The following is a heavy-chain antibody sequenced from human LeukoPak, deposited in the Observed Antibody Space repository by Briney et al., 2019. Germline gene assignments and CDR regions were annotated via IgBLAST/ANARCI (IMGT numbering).Heavy chain of an antibody. Sequence: ASVKVSCKASGGTFSSYAISWVRQAPGQGLEWMGWINPNSGGTNYAQKFQGWVTMIRDTSISTAYRELSRLRSDDTAVYYCATTSDIVTVFDIGGQGTMVTVSS. V-gene: IGHV1-2*04. D-gene: IGHD5-12*01. CDR1: GGTFSSYA. CDR2: INPNSGGT. CDR3: ATTSDIVTVFDI. J-gene: IGHJ3*02.